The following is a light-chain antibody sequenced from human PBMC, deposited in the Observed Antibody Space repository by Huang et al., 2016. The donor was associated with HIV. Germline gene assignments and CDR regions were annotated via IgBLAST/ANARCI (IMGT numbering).Light chain of an antibody. J-gene: IGKJ5*01. Sequence: DIQMTQSPSSLSASVGDTVTITCRASRSINSHLNWYQQRPGRAPTLLIYGATNLQGGVPSRFRGSGSATDYTLRISSLQPEDFATYFCQQSYSSHTFGQGTRLEIK. V-gene: IGKV1-39*01. CDR1: RSINSH. CDR2: GAT. CDR3: QQSYSSHT.